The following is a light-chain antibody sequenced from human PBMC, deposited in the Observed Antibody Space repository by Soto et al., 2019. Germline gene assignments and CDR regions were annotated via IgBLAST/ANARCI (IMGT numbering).Light chain of an antibody. CDR1: SSNIGNNY. Sequence: QAVVTQPPSVSAAPGQKVTISCSGSSSNIGNNYVSWYQQLPGTAPKLLIYDNNKRPSGIPDRFSGSKSGTSATLGITGLQTGDEADYYCGTWDSRLVAVVFGGGTKVTVL. V-gene: IGLV1-51*01. CDR2: DNN. CDR3: GTWDSRLVAVV. J-gene: IGLJ2*01.